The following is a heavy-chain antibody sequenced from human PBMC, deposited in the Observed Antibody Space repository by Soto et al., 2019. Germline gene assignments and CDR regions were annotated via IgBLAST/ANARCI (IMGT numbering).Heavy chain of an antibody. J-gene: IGHJ6*02. Sequence: GGSLRLSCAASGFTFSSYAMHWVRQAPGKGLEWVAVISYDGSNKYYADSVKGRFTISRDNYKNTLYLQMNSLRAEDTAVYYCARPRLGEGYYYGMDVWGQGTTVTVSS. CDR1: GFTFSSYA. V-gene: IGHV3-30-3*01. D-gene: IGHD3-10*01. CDR3: ARPRLGEGYYYGMDV. CDR2: ISYDGSNK.